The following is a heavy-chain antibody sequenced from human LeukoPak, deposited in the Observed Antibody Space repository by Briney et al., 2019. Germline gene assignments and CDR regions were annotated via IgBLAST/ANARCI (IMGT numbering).Heavy chain of an antibody. CDR2: ISSSSSTI. D-gene: IGHD2-15*01. J-gene: IGHJ4*02. Sequence: GGSLRLSCAASGFTFSSYRMNWVRQAPGKGLEWVSYISSSSSTIYYADSLKGRFTISRHNAKKSLYLQMNSLRAEDTAVYYCARDLEEYCSGGSCSLFDQWGQGTLVTVSS. CDR3: ARDLEEYCSGGSCSLFDQ. V-gene: IGHV3-48*04. CDR1: GFTFSSYR.